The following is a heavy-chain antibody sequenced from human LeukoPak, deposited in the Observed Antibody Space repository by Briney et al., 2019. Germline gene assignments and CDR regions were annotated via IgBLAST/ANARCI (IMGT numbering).Heavy chain of an antibody. CDR1: GGTFSSYA. CDR2: IIPIFGTA. J-gene: IGHJ6*03. V-gene: IGHV1-69*13. Sequence: ASVKVSCKASGGTFSSYAISWVRQAPGQGLEWMGGIIPIFGTANYAQKFQGRVTFTADESTSTAYMELSSLRSEDTAVYYCAREEGAKGPKPYYDFWSGYYYYMDVWGKGTTVTVSS. CDR3: AREEGAKGPKPYYDFWSGYYYYMDV. D-gene: IGHD3-3*01.